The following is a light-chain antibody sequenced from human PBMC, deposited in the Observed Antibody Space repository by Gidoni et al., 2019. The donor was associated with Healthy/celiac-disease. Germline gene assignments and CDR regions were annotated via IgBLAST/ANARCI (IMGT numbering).Light chain of an antibody. CDR3: HAWDSSTVV. CDR1: KLGDKY. V-gene: IGLV3-1*01. Sequence: SYELTQPPSVSVSPGQTASITCSGDKLGDKYACWYQQKPGQSPVLVIYPDSKRPSGIPERFSGSNSGNTATLTISGPQAMDESDSYCHAWDSSTVVFGPGTKVTVL. CDR2: PDS. J-gene: IGLJ1*01.